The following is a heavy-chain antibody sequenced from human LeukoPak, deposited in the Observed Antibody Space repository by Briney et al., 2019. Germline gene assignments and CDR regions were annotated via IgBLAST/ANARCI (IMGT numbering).Heavy chain of an antibody. V-gene: IGHV4-4*07. Sequence: SETLSLTCTVSGGSISIYYWNWIRQPAGKGLEWIGRIFTSGITNYNPSLKSRVTMSVDTSKNQFSLNLTSVTAADTAVYYCAGESSGSFYYPLGYMDVWGKGTTVTVSS. D-gene: IGHD3-10*01. CDR1: GGSISIYY. CDR3: AGESSGSFYYPLGYMDV. CDR2: IFTSGIT. J-gene: IGHJ6*03.